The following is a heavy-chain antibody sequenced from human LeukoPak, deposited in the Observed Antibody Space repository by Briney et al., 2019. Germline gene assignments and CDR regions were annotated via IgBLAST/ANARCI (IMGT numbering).Heavy chain of an antibody. V-gene: IGHV1-69*05. CDR1: GGTFSSYA. CDR3: AEENEYGDY. Sequence: GASVKVSCKASGGTFSSYAISWVPQAPGQGLEWMGRIIPIFGTANYAQKFQGRVTITTDESTSTAYMELSSLRSEDTAVYYCAEENEYGDYWGQGTLVTVSS. D-gene: IGHD4-17*01. CDR2: IIPIFGTA. J-gene: IGHJ4*02.